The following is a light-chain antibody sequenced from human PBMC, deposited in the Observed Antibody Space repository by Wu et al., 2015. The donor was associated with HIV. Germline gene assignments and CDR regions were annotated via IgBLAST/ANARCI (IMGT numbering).Light chain of an antibody. CDR3: QQYGSSPT. V-gene: IGKV3-20*01. Sequence: EVVLTQSPGTLSLSPGERATLSCRASQSISSSYLAWYQQKPGQAPRLLIYGASSRATGIPDRISGSGSGTDFILTISRLEPEDFAVYYCQQYGSSPTFGQGTKVEIK. CDR2: GAS. CDR1: QSISSSY. J-gene: IGKJ1*01.